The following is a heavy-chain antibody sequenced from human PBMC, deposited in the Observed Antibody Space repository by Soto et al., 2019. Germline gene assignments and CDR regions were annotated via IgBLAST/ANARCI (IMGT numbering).Heavy chain of an antibody. CDR2: IYYSGST. CDR3: ARGRLQGDY. J-gene: IGHJ4*02. D-gene: IGHD6-25*01. V-gene: IGHV4-59*01. CDR1: GGSISSYY. Sequence: SETLSITCTVSGGSISSYYWTWIRQPPGKGLEWIGYIYYSGSTNYNPSLKSRVTISVDTSKNQFSLKLSSVTAADTAVYYCARGRLQGDYWGQGTLVTVSS.